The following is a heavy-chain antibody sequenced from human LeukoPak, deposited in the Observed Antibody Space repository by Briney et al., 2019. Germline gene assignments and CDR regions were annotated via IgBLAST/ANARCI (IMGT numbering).Heavy chain of an antibody. V-gene: IGHV3-30*03. D-gene: IGHD1-1*01. Sequence: GRALRLSCVASGFTFGSYGMHWVRQAPGKGLEWVAVISLDGNNEYYADSVKGRLSLSRDNSMNTLYLQLNSLRTEDTAMYYCARDLSGHWTYDYWGQGTLVTVSS. J-gene: IGHJ4*01. CDR2: ISLDGNNE. CDR3: ARDLSGHWTYDY. CDR1: GFTFGSYG.